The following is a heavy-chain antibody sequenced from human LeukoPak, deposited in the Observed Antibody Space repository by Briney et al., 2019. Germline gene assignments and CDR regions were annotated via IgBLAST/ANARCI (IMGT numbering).Heavy chain of an antibody. CDR1: GFTFSSYG. CDR2: ISYDGSNK. Sequence: GGSLRLSCAASGFTFSSYGMHWVRQARGKGLEWVAVISYDGSNKYYADSVKGRFTISRDNSKNTLYLQMNSLRAEDTAVYYCVRSAFLTTEFYFDYWGHGTLVTVSS. V-gene: IGHV3-30*03. J-gene: IGHJ4*01. D-gene: IGHD4-11*01. CDR3: VRSAFLTTEFYFDY.